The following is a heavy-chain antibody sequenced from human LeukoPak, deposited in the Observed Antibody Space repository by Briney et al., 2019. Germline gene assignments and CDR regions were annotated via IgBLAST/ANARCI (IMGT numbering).Heavy chain of an antibody. Sequence: SETLSLACTVCGGSFSSGTYYWSWIRQPPGKGLQWIGYIYYSGSTNYNPSLKSRVTISVDTSKNQFSLKLSSVTAADTAVYYCARRQWPRGGFDIWGQGTMVTVSS. CDR1: GGSFSSGTYY. J-gene: IGHJ3*02. CDR2: IYYSGST. D-gene: IGHD6-19*01. V-gene: IGHV4-61*01. CDR3: ARRQWPRGGFDI.